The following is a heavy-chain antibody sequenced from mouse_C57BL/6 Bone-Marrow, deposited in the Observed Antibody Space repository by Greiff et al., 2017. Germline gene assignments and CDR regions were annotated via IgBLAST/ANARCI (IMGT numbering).Heavy chain of an antibody. D-gene: IGHD3-2*02. J-gene: IGHJ3*01. V-gene: IGHV1-50*01. CDR2: IDPSDSYT. CDR1: GYTFTSYW. CDR3: ARRVSSGDD. Sequence: QVQLQQPGAELVKPGASVKLSCKASGYTFTSYWMQWVKQRPGQGLEWIGEIDPSDSYTNYNQKFKGKATLTVDTSSSTAYMQLSSLTSEDSAVYYCARRVSSGDDWGQGTLVTVSA.